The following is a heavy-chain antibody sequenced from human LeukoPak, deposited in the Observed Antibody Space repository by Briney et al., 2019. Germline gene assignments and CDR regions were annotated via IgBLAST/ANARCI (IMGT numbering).Heavy chain of an antibody. CDR3: ARDLRVAVAGDHRYYGMDV. J-gene: IGHJ6*02. CDR2: IWYDGSNK. CDR1: GFTFSSYG. Sequence: PGRSLRLSCAASGFTFSSYGMHWVRQAPGKGLEWGAVIWYDGSNKYYADSVKGRFTISRDNAKNSLYLQMNSLRAEDTAVYYCARDLRVAVAGDHRYYGMDVWGQGTTVSVSS. D-gene: IGHD6-19*01. V-gene: IGHV3-33*01.